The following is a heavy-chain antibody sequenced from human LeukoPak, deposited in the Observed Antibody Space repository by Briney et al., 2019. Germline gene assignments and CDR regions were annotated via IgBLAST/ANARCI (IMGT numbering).Heavy chain of an antibody. J-gene: IGHJ4*02. CDR1: GFTFRTYW. CDR3: ARVGTAEGTLEDY. V-gene: IGHV3-7*01. D-gene: IGHD6-13*01. CDR2: IKNDGSEK. Sequence: GGSLRLSCAASGFTFRTYWMSWVRQPPGKGLEWVANIKNDGSEKYYVDSVKGRLTISRDNAKNSLYLQMNSLRADDTAVYYCARVGTAEGTLEDYWGQGTLVTVSS.